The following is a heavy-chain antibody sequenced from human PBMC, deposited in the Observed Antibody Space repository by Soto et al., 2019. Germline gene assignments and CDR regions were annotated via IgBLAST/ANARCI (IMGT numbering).Heavy chain of an antibody. CDR1: GGSFSGYY. Sequence: PSETLSLTCAVYGGSFSGYYWSWIRQPPGKGLEWIGEINHSGSTNYNPSLKSRLTISVDRSKNQFTLQLTSVTVADTAVYYCATSYGNARYTYWGQGTQVTVSS. CDR2: INHSGST. V-gene: IGHV4-34*01. D-gene: IGHD1-1*01. CDR3: ATSYGNARYTY. J-gene: IGHJ4*02.